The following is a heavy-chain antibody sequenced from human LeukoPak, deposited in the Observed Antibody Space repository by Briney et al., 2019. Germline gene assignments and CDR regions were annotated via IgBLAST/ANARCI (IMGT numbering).Heavy chain of an antibody. J-gene: IGHJ4*02. CDR3: ARADSSGYYGSYYFDY. CDR2: IYSGGST. CDR1: GFTVSSNY. V-gene: IGHV3-66*02. Sequence: GGSLRLSCEASGFTVSSNYTSWVRQAPGKGLEWVSVIYSGGSTYYADSVKGRFTISRDNSKNTLYLQMNSLRAEDTAVYYCARADSSGYYGSYYFDYWGQGTLVTVSS. D-gene: IGHD3-22*01.